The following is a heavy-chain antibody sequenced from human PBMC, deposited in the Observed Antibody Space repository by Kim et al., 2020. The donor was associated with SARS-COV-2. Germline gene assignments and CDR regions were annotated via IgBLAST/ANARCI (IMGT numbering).Heavy chain of an antibody. V-gene: IGHV1-8*01. D-gene: IGHD6-19*01. Sequence: GYGKKYQGRTTMTRNTSISTAYMELSSLRSEDTAVYYCARGPRRGWVGYWGQGTLVTVSS. CDR3: ARGPRRGWVGY. J-gene: IGHJ4*02.